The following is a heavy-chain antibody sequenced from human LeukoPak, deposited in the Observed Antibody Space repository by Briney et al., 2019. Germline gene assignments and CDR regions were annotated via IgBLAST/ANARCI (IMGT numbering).Heavy chain of an antibody. Sequence: SETLSLTCTVSGGSISTYYWNWIRQPPGKGLEWIGYIYYSGSTNYNPSLTGRVTISVDTSKNQFSLKLSSVTAADTAVYYCARDGYNEMDDAFDIWGQGTMVTVSS. J-gene: IGHJ3*02. D-gene: IGHD5-24*01. V-gene: IGHV4-59*01. CDR3: ARDGYNEMDDAFDI. CDR2: IYYSGST. CDR1: GGSISTYY.